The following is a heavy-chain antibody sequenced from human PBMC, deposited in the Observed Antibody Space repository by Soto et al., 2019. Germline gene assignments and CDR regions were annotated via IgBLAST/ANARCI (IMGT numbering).Heavy chain of an antibody. J-gene: IGHJ6*03. CDR1: GFSPATSAMS. CDR3: ARIPGNARYLYYSRDG. V-gene: IGHV2-70*01. CDR2: IDWEDDK. Sequence: SGPTLVNPTQTLTLTCTFSGFSPATSAMSVTWIRQPPGKALEWLALIDWEDDKYYSTSLKTRLTISKDTSKNQVVLTLTNVDPEDTATYSRARIPGNARYLYYSRDGWRPRSTVAVAS. D-gene: IGHD6-13*01.